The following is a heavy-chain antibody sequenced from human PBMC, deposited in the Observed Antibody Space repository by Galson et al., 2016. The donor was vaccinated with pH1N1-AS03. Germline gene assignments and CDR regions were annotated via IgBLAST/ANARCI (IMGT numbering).Heavy chain of an antibody. CDR2: ISGSGVSI. D-gene: IGHD3-10*01. J-gene: IGHJ6*03. Sequence: SLRLSCAASGFTFSSYAMSWVRQAPGKGLEWVSAISGSGVSIYYADSVKGRFTISRDNSKNTLYLQMNSLRAEDTAVYYCAKDGENTMVRGVINYYYYMDVWGKGTTVTVSS. V-gene: IGHV3-23*01. CDR3: AKDGENTMVRGVINYYYYMDV. CDR1: GFTFSSYA.